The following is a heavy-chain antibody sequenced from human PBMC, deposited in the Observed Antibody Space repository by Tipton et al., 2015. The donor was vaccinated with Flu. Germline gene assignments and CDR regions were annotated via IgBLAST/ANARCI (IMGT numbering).Heavy chain of an antibody. CDR3: GRLFNGRYVDF. D-gene: IGHD1-26*01. J-gene: IGHJ4*02. CDR2: VFRSGNT. Sequence: TLSLTCTVSGDSMRSDYFWAWIRQAPGKGLEWIGSVFRSGNTYYNPSVKSRLTMSVDTSKNQFSLRLTSVTAADAAMYYCGRLFNGRYVDFWGQGTLVTVSS. CDR1: GDSMRSDYF. V-gene: IGHV4-38-2*02.